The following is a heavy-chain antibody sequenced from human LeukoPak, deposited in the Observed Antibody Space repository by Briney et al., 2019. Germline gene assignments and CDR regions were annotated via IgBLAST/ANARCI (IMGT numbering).Heavy chain of an antibody. CDR1: GFTFSDHY. V-gene: IGHV3-11*04. Sequence: GGSLRLSCATFGFTFSDHYMDWVRQAPGKGLEWISYINSVGNTIYYADSVRGRFTISRDNAKNSLYLQMNSLRAEDTAVYYCARDPFPHDYGDFWGQGTLVTVSS. CDR3: ARDPFPHDYGDF. J-gene: IGHJ4*02. D-gene: IGHD3-16*01. CDR2: INSVGNTI.